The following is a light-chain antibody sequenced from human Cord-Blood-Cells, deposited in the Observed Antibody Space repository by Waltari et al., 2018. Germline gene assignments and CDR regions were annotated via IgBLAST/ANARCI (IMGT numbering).Light chain of an antibody. J-gene: IGKJ1*01. CDR2: AAS. V-gene: IGKV1-39*01. CDR3: RQSYSTPYT. Sequence: DIQMIQSPSTLPPPVGDTDTSTCRASRSISSYLNWYKQKPGKAPKLLIYAASSLQSGVASRFSGSGSGTDVTLTISSLQPEDFATEYCRQSYSTPYTFGQGTKVEIK. CDR1: RSISSY.